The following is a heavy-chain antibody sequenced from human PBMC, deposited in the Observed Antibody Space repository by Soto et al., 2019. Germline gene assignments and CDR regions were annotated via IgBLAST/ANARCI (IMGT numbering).Heavy chain of an antibody. CDR1: GFTFSSYA. CDR2: ISYDGSNK. D-gene: IGHD4-17*01. CDR3: ATGGYGDYEGDY. Sequence: GSLRLSCAASGFTFSSYAMHWVRQAPGKGLEWVAVISYDGSNKYYADSVKGRFTISRDNSKNTLYLQMNSLRAEDTAVYYCATGGYGDYEGDYWGQGTLVTVSS. V-gene: IGHV3-30-3*01. J-gene: IGHJ4*02.